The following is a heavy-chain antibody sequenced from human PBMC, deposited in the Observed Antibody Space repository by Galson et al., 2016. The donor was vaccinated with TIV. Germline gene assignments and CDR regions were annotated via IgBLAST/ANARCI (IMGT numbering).Heavy chain of an antibody. D-gene: IGHD3-22*01. Sequence: SLRLSCAASGFTLSNYWMTWVRQAPGKGLEWVANIKGDGSQIHYMDSVKGRFTISRDNAKNSLDLQMNSLRAEDTAVYYCARDGNYRDSSAIFYDAFDIWGQGTTVTVSS. V-gene: IGHV3-7*01. CDR1: GFTLSNYW. CDR2: IKGDGSQI. J-gene: IGHJ3*02. CDR3: ARDGNYRDSSAIFYDAFDI.